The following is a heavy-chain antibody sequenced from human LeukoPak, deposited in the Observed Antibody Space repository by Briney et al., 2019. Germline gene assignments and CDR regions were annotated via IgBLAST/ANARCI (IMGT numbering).Heavy chain of an antibody. D-gene: IGHD1-26*01. CDR3: ARDSYPVGATPNWIDP. Sequence: AASVKVSCKASGYTFTSYGISWVRQAPGQGLEWMGWISAYNGNTNYAQKLQGRVTMTTDTSTSTAYMELRSLRSDDTAVYYCARDSYPVGATPNWIDPWGQGTLVTVSS. CDR2: ISAYNGNT. J-gene: IGHJ5*02. CDR1: GYTFTSYG. V-gene: IGHV1-18*01.